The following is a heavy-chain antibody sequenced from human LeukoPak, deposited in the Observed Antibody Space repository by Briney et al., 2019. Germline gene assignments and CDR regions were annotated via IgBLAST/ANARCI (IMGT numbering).Heavy chain of an antibody. D-gene: IGHD5-18*01. V-gene: IGHV3-48*03. CDR2: ISSSGSTI. CDR3: ASFDTAMVWDPYFDY. J-gene: IGHJ4*02. CDR1: GFTFSSYE. Sequence: PGGSLRLSCAASGFTFSSYEMNWVRQAPGKGLEWVSYISSSGSTIYYADSVKGRFTISRDNAKNSLYLQMNSLRAEDTAVYYCASFDTAMVWDPYFDYWGQGTLVTVSS.